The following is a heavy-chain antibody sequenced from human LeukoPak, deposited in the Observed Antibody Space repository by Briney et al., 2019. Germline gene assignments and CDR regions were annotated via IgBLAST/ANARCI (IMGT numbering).Heavy chain of an antibody. CDR1: GYTFTGYY. Sequence: ASVKVSCKASGYTFTGYYMHWVRQAPGQGLEWMGWINPSSGGTNYAQKFQGRVTITTDESTSTAYMELSSLRSEDTAVYYCAAWYNWNYGGSNWFDPWGQGTLVTVSS. CDR2: INPSSGGT. CDR3: AAWYNWNYGGSNWFDP. V-gene: IGHV1-2*02. J-gene: IGHJ5*02. D-gene: IGHD1-7*01.